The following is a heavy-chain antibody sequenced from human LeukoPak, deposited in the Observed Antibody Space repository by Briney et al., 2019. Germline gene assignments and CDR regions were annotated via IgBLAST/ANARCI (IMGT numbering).Heavy chain of an antibody. CDR3: ARPVVNYYYMDV. V-gene: IGHV3-30*04. J-gene: IGHJ6*03. CDR1: GFTFSSYA. CDR2: ISYDGSNK. Sequence: AGGSLRLSCAASGFTFSSYAMHWVRQAPGKGLEWVAVISYDGSNKYYADSVKGRFTISRDNSKNTLYLQMNSLRAEDTAVYYCARPVVNYYYMDVWGKGTTVTVSS. D-gene: IGHD3-22*01.